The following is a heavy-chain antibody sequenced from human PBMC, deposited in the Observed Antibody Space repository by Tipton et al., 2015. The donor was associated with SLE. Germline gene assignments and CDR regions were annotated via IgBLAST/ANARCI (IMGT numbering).Heavy chain of an antibody. V-gene: IGHV3-74*01. D-gene: IGHD1-26*01. CDR3: VRGSNGGFAY. CDR1: GFRNYW. CDR2: INVDGTTT. Sequence: SLRLSCEASGFRNYWMHWVRQAPGQGLVWVSYINVDGTTTAYADFVKGRFTISRDNPKNTLYLQVNSLTAEDTAVYYCVRGSNGGFAYWGQGTLVTVSS. J-gene: IGHJ4*02.